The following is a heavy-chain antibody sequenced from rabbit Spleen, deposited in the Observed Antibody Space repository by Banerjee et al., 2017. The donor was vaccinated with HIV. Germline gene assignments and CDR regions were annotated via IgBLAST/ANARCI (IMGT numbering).Heavy chain of an antibody. Sequence: QEQLVESGGGLVQPEGSLALTCKASGFDFSSNAMCWVRQAPGKGPEWIACIANGDGSTYCASWVNGRFPISRSTSLNTVTLQMTILTAADTATYFCARESSYATYAGYGYAARYYGMDLWDQGTLVTVS. CDR1: GFDFSSNA. J-gene: IGHJ6*01. CDR3: ARESSYATYAGYGYAARYYGMDL. V-gene: IGHV1S47*01. CDR2: IANGDGST. D-gene: IGHD6-1*01.